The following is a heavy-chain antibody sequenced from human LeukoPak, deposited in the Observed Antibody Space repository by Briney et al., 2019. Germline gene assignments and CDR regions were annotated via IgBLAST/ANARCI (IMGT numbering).Heavy chain of an antibody. CDR2: ISAYNGNT. J-gene: IGHJ6*03. CDR3: ARATVTTRQTPDYYYYMDV. D-gene: IGHD4-17*01. Sequence: GASVKVSCKASGYTFTSYGISWVRQAPGQGLEWMGWISAYNGNTNYAQKLQGRVTMTTDTSTSTAYMELRSLRSDDTAVYYCARATVTTRQTPDYYYYMDVWGKGTTVTVSS. CDR1: GYTFTSYG. V-gene: IGHV1-18*01.